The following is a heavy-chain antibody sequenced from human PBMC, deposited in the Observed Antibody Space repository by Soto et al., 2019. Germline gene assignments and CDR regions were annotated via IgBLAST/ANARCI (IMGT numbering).Heavy chain of an antibody. CDR1: GGTFSSYT. D-gene: IGHD3-16*01. J-gene: IGHJ4*02. CDR2: IIPILGIA. V-gene: IGHV1-69*02. Sequence: QVQLVQSGAEVTKPGSSVKVSCKASGGTFSSYTISWVRQAPGQGLEWMGRIIPILGIANYAQKFQGRVTITPDKSTSTAYMELSGLRSEDTAVYYCATRGPRDSGGYWGQGTLVTVSS. CDR3: ATRGPRDSGGY.